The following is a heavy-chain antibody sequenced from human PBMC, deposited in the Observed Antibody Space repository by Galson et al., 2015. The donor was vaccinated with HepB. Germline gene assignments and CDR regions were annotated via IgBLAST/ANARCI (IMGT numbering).Heavy chain of an antibody. J-gene: IGHJ6*03. V-gene: IGHV1-18*01. D-gene: IGHD3-10*01. CDR2: ISGFSVHE. Sequence: SVKVSCKASGYSFTSYGIGWVRQAPGQGLEWLGWISGFSVHENYAQKFQGRVALTMETATSTAYMELRRLRYDDTAVYYCARVLHHGSYPPYYHYMDVWGKGTTVTVSS. CDR3: ARVLHHGSYPPYYHYMDV. CDR1: GYSFTSYG.